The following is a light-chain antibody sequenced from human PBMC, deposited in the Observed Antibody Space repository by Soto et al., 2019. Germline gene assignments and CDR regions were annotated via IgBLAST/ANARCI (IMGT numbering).Light chain of an antibody. CDR2: EVT. J-gene: IGLJ1*01. CDR3: NSYVGSNNYV. Sequence: ALTQPPSASGSPGQSVTISCIGTASDIGRYNYVSWYQHHPGKAPKLIIYEVTKRPSGVPDRFSGSKSGNTASLTVSGLQADDEAGYYCNSYVGSNNYVFGTGTKVTVL. V-gene: IGLV2-8*01. CDR1: ASDIGRYNY.